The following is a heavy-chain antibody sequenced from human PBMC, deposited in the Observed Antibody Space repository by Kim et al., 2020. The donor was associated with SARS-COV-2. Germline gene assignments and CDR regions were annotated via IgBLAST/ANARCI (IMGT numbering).Heavy chain of an antibody. CDR3: ARHSGNSGYDARDNYGMD. Sequence: GGSLRLSCVASGFTASSNYMSWVRQAPGKGLEWVSDIYSGGSTYYADSAKSRFTISRDNSNNTLYLQLNNMRTDDTAAYYCARHSGNSGYDARDNYGMD. J-gene: IGHJ6*01. CDR1: GFTASSNY. CDR2: IYSGGST. V-gene: IGHV3-53*01. D-gene: IGHD5-12*01.